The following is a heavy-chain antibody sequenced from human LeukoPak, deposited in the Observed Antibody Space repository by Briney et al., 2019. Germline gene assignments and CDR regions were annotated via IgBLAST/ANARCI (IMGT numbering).Heavy chain of an antibody. D-gene: IGHD3-16*01. J-gene: IGHJ3*02. CDR1: GFTFSSYS. CDR2: ISSSSSTI. CDR3: ARDLGAFDI. V-gene: IGHV3-48*01. Sequence: PGGSLRLSCAASGFTFSSYSMNRVRQAPGKGLEWVSYISSSSSTIYCADSVKGRFTISRDNAKNSLYLQMNSLRAEDTAVYYCARDLGAFDIWGQGTMVTVSS.